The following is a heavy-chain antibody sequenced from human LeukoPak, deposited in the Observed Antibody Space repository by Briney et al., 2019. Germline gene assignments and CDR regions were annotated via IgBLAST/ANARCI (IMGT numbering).Heavy chain of an antibody. J-gene: IGHJ4*02. Sequence: GGSLRLSCAASGFTFSVYSMNWVRHAPGKGLKWISYMTSDSRTIYYADSVRGRFTISRDNAKQSLYLDLNSLRVDDTAVYYCARSTEWYADYWGQGAPVTVSS. CDR1: GFTFSVYS. V-gene: IGHV3-48*01. CDR3: ARSTEWYADY. CDR2: MTSDSRTI. D-gene: IGHD3-3*01.